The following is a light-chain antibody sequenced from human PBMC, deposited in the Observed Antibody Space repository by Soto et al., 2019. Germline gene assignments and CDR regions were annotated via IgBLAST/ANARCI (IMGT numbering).Light chain of an antibody. V-gene: IGLV2-14*02. CDR2: GVT. J-gene: IGLJ1*01. CDR1: LSDIGSYNS. CDR3: NSYTSSSTYV. Sequence: QSALTQPVSVSGSPGQSITISCTGTLSDIGSYNSIAWYQQHPGKAPRVMIFGVTKRPSGVSNRFSGSKSGNTASLTISGLQAEDEADYYCNSYTSSSTYVFGTGTKVTVL.